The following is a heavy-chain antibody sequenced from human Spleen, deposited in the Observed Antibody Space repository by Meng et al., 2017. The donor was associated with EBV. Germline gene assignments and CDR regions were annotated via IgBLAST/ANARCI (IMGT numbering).Heavy chain of an antibody. CDR1: CGSFSGYF. D-gene: IGHD3-22*01. J-gene: IGHJ4*02. CDR2: INHSGST. V-gene: IGHV4-34*01. Sequence: VQRHPWGAGRLKPSEPLSLTCAVYCGSFSGYFWSWIRQPPGKGLEWIGEINHSGSTNYNPSLKGRVTISVDTSKNQFSLKLSSVTAADTAVYYCAAAHYYDSSGYYYPFDYWGQGTLVTVSS. CDR3: AAAHYYDSSGYYYPFDY.